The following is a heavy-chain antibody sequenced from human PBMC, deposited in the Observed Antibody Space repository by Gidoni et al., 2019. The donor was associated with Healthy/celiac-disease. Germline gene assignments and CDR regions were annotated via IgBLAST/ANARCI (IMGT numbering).Heavy chain of an antibody. J-gene: IGHJ4*02. Sequence: QLQLQESGPGLVKPSETLSLTCTVSGGSISSSSYYWGWVRQPPGKGLEWIGSIYYSGSTYYNPSLKSRVTISVDTSKNQFSLKLSSVTAADTAVYYCARHPKWMFDYWGQGTLVTVSS. CDR1: GGSISSSSYY. D-gene: IGHD2-2*03. CDR3: ARHPKWMFDY. V-gene: IGHV4-39*01. CDR2: IYYSGST.